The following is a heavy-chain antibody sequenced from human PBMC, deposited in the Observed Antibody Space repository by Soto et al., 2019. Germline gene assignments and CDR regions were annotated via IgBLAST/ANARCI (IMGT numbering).Heavy chain of an antibody. CDR3: AIDLLSSIDY. CDR1: GYTFTSYA. J-gene: IGHJ4*02. V-gene: IGHV1-3*01. CDR2: INAGNGDT. Sequence: QVQLVQSGAEVKKPGASVKVSCKASGYTFTSYALHWVRQAPGQSLEWMGWINAGNGDTKYSQKFQGRVTITRDTSANTADMELSSLRSEDTAVYYCAIDLLSSIDYWGQGTLVTVSS.